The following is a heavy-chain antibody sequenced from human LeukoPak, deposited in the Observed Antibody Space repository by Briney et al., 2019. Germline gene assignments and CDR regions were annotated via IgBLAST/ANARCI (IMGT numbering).Heavy chain of an antibody. D-gene: IGHD1-26*01. V-gene: IGHV1-69*05. CDR1: GGTFSSYA. J-gene: IGHJ4*02. Sequence: ASVKVSCKASGGTFSSYAISWVRQAPGQGLEWMGRIISIFGTANYAQKFQGRVTITTDESTSTAYMELSSLRSEDTAVYYCARGSGSYPTNFDYWGQGTLVTVSS. CDR2: IISIFGTA. CDR3: ARGSGSYPTNFDY.